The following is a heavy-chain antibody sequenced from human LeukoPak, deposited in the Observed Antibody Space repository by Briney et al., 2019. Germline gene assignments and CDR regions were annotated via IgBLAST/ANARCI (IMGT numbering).Heavy chain of an antibody. V-gene: IGHV1-69*05. D-gene: IGHD5-24*01. CDR1: GGTFSSYA. CDR2: IIPIFDTA. CDR3: ARGDGYGYNWFDS. J-gene: IGHJ5*01. Sequence: AASVKVSCKASGGTFSSYAITWVRQAPGQGLEWMGRIIPIFDTANYAQNFQGRVTITTDESTSTAYMELSSLRSEDTAVYYCARGDGYGYNWFDSWGQGTLVTVSS.